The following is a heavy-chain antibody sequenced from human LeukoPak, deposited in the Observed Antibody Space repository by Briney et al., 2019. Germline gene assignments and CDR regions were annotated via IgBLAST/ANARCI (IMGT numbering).Heavy chain of an antibody. CDR2: IYPGDSDT. Sequence: GESLKISCKGSGYSFTNFWIAWVRQMPGKGLVWMGNIYPGDSDTRYSPSFQGQVTISADKSISTAYLQWSSLKASDSAMYYCARPRFYGSGSSPFDYWGQGTLVTVSS. V-gene: IGHV5-51*01. CDR3: ARPRFYGSGSSPFDY. D-gene: IGHD3-10*01. CDR1: GYSFTNFW. J-gene: IGHJ4*02.